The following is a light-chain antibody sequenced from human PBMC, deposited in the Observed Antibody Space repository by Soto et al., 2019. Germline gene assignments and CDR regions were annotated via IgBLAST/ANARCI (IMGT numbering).Light chain of an antibody. Sequence: DIQMTQSPSTLSASVGDRVTITCRASQSISNWLAWYQQKPGKAPKVLIYKASTLESGVPSRFSGSGSGTEFTLTISSXQPDDFATYYCQQYKSDSYTFGQGTKVDIK. CDR2: KAS. CDR3: QQYKSDSYT. V-gene: IGKV1-5*03. CDR1: QSISNW. J-gene: IGKJ2*01.